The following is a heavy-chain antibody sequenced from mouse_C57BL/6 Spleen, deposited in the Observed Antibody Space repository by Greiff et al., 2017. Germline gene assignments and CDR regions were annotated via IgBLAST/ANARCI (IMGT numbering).Heavy chain of an antibody. CDR3: ARDRDGYPFAH. V-gene: IGHV5-4*01. CDR2: ISDGGSYT. D-gene: IGHD2-3*01. Sequence: EVQLVESGGGLVKPGGSLKLSCAASGFTFSSYAMSWVRQTPEKRLEWVATISDGGSYTYYPDNVKGRFTISRDNAKNNLYLQMSHLKSEDTAMYYCARDRDGYPFAHWGQGTLVTVSA. CDR1: GFTFSSYA. J-gene: IGHJ3*01.